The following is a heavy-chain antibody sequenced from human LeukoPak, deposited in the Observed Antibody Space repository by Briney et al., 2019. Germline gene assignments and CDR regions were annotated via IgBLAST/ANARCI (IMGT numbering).Heavy chain of an antibody. V-gene: IGHV4-59*01. D-gene: IGHD2-21*02. CDR1: GGSISSYY. CDR2: IYYSGST. J-gene: IGHJ4*02. CDR3: ARAPRGGMVTQFDY. Sequence: PSEALSLTCTVSGGSISSYYWSWIRQPPGKGLEWIGYIYYSGSTNYNPSLKSRVTISVDTPKNQFSLKLSSVTAADTAVYYCARAPRGGMVTQFDYWGQGTLVTVSS.